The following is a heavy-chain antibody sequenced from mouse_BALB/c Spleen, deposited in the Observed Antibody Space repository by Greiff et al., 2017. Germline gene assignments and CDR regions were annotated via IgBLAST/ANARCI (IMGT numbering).Heavy chain of an antibody. Sequence: VQLQQSGAELAKPGASVKMSCKASGYTFTSYWMHWVKQRPGQGLEWIGYINPSTGYTEYNQKFKDKATLTADKSSSTAYMQLSSLTSEDSAVYYCARGGYYGSSYRAWFAYWGQGTLVTVSA. CDR3: ARGGYYGSSYRAWFAY. J-gene: IGHJ3*01. CDR1: GYTFTSYW. D-gene: IGHD1-1*01. V-gene: IGHV1-7*01. CDR2: INPSTGYT.